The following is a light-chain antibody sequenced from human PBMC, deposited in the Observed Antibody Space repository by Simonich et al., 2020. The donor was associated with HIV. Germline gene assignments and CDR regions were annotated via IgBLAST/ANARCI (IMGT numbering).Light chain of an antibody. V-gene: IGLV2-14*03. Sequence: QSALTQPASVSGSPGQSITISCTGTRSDVGGYNYVSWYQQHPGTAPKLMIYDVSNRTSGVSNRFSGSESGNTASLTISGLQAEDEADYYCSSYTSSSTWVFGGGTKLTVL. CDR1: RSDVGGYNY. CDR3: SSYTSSSTWV. J-gene: IGLJ3*02. CDR2: DVS.